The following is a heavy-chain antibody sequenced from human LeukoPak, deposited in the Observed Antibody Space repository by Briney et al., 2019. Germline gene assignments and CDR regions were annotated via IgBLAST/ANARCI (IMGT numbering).Heavy chain of an antibody. CDR3: PKDLAVAGS. CDR2: ICGSGGST. V-gene: IGHV3-23*01. CDR1: GFTFSSYA. D-gene: IGHD6-19*01. J-gene: IGHJ5*02. Sequence: GGALRLSCAASGFTFSSYAMSWVRQAPGKGLEWVSAICGSGGSTYYAHSVKGRFTIYKDSTKNTQYLQMNSLRDEDTGVYYCPKDLAVAGSWGQGTLVTVSS.